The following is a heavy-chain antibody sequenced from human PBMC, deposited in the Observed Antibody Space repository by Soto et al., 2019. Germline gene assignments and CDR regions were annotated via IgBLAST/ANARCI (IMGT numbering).Heavy chain of an antibody. CDR2: IKQDGSEK. Sequence: GGSLRLSCAASGFTFSSYWMSWVRQAPGKGLEWVANIKQDGSEKYYVDSVKGRFTISRDNAKNSLYLQINSLRAEDTAVYYCARVNGDTAMDYYYYYYGMDVWGQGTTVTVSS. CDR3: ARVNGDTAMDYYYYYYGMDV. D-gene: IGHD5-18*01. CDR1: GFTFSSYW. J-gene: IGHJ6*02. V-gene: IGHV3-7*05.